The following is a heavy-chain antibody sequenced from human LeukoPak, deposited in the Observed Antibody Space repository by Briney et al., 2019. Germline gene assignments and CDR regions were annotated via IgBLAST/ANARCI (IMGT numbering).Heavy chain of an antibody. J-gene: IGHJ4*02. CDR1: GFTFSNYA. CDR2: ISNSGGTT. D-gene: IGHD3-22*01. CDR3: AKDFYDSSGSRYDY. V-gene: IGHV3-23*01. Sequence: PGGSLRLSCAASGFTFSNYALNWVRQAPGKGLEWVSGISNSGGTTYYADSVKGRFTISRDNSKNTLFMQMNSLRAEDTAVYYCAKDFYDSSGSRYDYWGQGTLVTVSS.